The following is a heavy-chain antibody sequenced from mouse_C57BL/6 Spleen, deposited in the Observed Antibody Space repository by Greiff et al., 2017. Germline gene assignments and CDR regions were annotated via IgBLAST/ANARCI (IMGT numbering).Heavy chain of an antibody. Sequence: EVKLMESGGGLVKPGGSLKLSCAASGFTFSDYGMHWVRQAPEKGLEWVAYISSGSSTIYYAGTVKGRFTISRDNAKNTLFLQMTSLRSEDTAMYYCAIGELRRYYAMDYWGQGTSVTVSS. D-gene: IGHD4-1*01. CDR3: AIGELRRYYAMDY. CDR1: GFTFSDYG. V-gene: IGHV5-17*01. CDR2: ISSGSSTI. J-gene: IGHJ4*01.